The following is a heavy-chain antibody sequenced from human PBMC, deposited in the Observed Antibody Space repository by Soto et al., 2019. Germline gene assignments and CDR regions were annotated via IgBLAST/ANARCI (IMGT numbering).Heavy chain of an antibody. CDR2: IVVGSGNT. Sequence: QMQLVQSGPEVKKPGTSVKVSCKASGFTFTSSAVQWVRQARGQRLEWIGWIVVGSGNTNYAQKFQERVTITRDMSTSTAYMELSSLRSEDTAVYYCAADLGVGATEGYWGQGTLVTVSS. D-gene: IGHD1-26*01. CDR3: AADLGVGATEGY. CDR1: GFTFTSSA. V-gene: IGHV1-58*01. J-gene: IGHJ4*02.